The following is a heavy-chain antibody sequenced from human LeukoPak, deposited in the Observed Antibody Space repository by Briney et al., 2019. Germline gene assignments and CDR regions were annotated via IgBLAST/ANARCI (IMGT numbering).Heavy chain of an antibody. J-gene: IGHJ4*02. Sequence: SETLSLTCTVSGGSISSYYWSWIRQPPGKGLEWIGYIYYSGSTNYNPSLKSRVTISVDTSKNQFSLKLSSVTAADTAVYYCARFSSSWQPSFDYWGQGTLVTVSS. CDR3: ARFSSSWQPSFDY. V-gene: IGHV4-59*01. D-gene: IGHD6-13*01. CDR1: GGSISSYY. CDR2: IYYSGST.